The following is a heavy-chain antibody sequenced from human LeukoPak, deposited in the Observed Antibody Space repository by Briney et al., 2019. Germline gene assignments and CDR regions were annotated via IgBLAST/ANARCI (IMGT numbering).Heavy chain of an antibody. CDR1: GGSISSFY. V-gene: IGHV4-59*01. D-gene: IGHD5/OR15-5a*01. CDR3: ARDKGLPQAFDI. CDR2: ISYSGTT. Sequence: SETLSLTSTVSGGSISSFYSSWIRQPPGKGLEYIGYISYSGTTTYNPPLKSRVTISVDTSKNQYSLKLTSVTAADTAVYYCARDKGLPQAFDIWGQGTMVTVSS. J-gene: IGHJ3*02.